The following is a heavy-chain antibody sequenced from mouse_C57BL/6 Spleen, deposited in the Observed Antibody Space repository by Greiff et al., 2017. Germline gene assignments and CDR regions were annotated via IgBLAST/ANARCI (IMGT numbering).Heavy chain of an antibody. CDR3: ARIYGNYVWFAY. V-gene: IGHV1-55*01. CDR2: IYPGSGST. CDR1: GYTFTSYW. D-gene: IGHD2-1*01. Sequence: VQLQQPGAELVKPGASVKMSCKASGYTFTSYWITWVKQRPGQGLEWIGDIYPGSGSTNYNEKFKSKATLTVDTSSSTAYMQLSSLTSEDSAVYYCARIYGNYVWFAYWGQGTLVTVSA. J-gene: IGHJ3*01.